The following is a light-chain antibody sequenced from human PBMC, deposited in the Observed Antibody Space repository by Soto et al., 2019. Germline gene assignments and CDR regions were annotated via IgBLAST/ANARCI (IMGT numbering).Light chain of an antibody. J-gene: IGKJ1*01. V-gene: IGKV1-5*01. CDR1: QSISSW. Sequence: DIQMTQSPSTLSASVGDRFTITCRASQSISSWLAWYQQKPGKSPNLLIYDASSLESGVPSRFSGSGSGTEFTLTISSLQPDDFATYYCQQYNSYSTFGQGTKVDIK. CDR2: DAS. CDR3: QQYNSYST.